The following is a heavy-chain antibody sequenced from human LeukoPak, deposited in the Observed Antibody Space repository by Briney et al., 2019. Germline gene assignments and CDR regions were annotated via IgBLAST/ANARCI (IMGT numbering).Heavy chain of an antibody. CDR2: IRFDGANL. Sequence: PGGSLRLSCSASAFTFIRFGIYWVRQAPGKGLEWVAFIRFDGANLYYSESVKGPFTLSRDNSKDTLYLQMDSLTTEDTALYYCAKNGAAAAALESWGQGTRVTVAS. CDR1: AFTFIRFG. CDR3: AKNGAAAAALES. V-gene: IGHV3-30*02. J-gene: IGHJ4*02. D-gene: IGHD6-25*01.